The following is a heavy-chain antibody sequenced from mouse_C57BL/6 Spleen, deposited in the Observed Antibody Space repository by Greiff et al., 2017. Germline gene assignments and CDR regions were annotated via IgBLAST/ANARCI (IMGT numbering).Heavy chain of an antibody. V-gene: IGHV1-81*01. Sequence: QVQLQQSGAELARPGASVKLSCKASGYTFTSYGISWMKQRTGQGLEWIGEIYPRSGNTYYNEKFKGKATLTADKSSSTAYMELRSLTSEDSAVYFCVGDGYYEGSYAMDYWGQGTSVTVSS. CDR3: VGDGYYEGSYAMDY. CDR2: IYPRSGNT. D-gene: IGHD2-3*01. CDR1: GYTFTSYG. J-gene: IGHJ4*01.